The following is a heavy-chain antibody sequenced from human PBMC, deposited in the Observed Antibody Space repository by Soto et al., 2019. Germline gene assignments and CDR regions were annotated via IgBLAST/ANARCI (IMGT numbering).Heavy chain of an antibody. J-gene: IGHJ4*02. D-gene: IGHD2-2*01. Sequence: ASVKVSCKVSGYTLTELSMHWVRQAPGKGLEWMGGFDPEDGETIYAQKFQGRVTMTEDTSTDTAYVELSSLRSEDTAVYYCATGLQVLSATRIDYWGQGTLVTVSS. CDR2: FDPEDGET. V-gene: IGHV1-24*01. CDR1: GYTLTELS. CDR3: ATGLQVLSATRIDY.